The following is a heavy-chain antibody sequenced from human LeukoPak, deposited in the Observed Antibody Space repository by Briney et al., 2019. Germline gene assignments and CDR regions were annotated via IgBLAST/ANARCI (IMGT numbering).Heavy chain of an antibody. Sequence: SETLSLTYTVSGGSTSSSNLYWGWIRQPPGMGLEWIGGIHYSGNTYYNPSLKSRVTISIDTSKNQFSLKLSSVTAADTAVYYCARLGAGPTYYDFWSGYSSFYFDYWGQGTLVTVSS. CDR1: GGSTSSSNLY. J-gene: IGHJ4*02. V-gene: IGHV4-39*01. CDR2: IHYSGNT. D-gene: IGHD3-3*01. CDR3: ARLGAGPTYYDFWSGYSSFYFDY.